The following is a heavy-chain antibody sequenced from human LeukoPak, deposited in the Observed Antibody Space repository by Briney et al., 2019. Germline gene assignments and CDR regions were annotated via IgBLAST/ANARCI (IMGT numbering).Heavy chain of an antibody. J-gene: IGHJ4*02. CDR3: ARQGDGYHDY. CDR2: IYYGGSA. D-gene: IGHD5-24*01. V-gene: IGHV4-39*01. CDR1: GASISSSSYN. Sequence: PSETLSLTCTVSGASISSSSYNWGWSRQPPGKGLEWIGSIYYGGSAYHNPSLKSRVTLSVDTSKNQFSLKLSSVTAADTAVYYCARQGDGYHDYWGQGTLVTVSS.